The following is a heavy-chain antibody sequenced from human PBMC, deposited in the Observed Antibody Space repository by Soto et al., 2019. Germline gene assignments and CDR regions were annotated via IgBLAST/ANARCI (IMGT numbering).Heavy chain of an antibody. D-gene: IGHD6-19*01. J-gene: IGHJ4*02. Sequence: ASVKVSCKASGYTFTSYYMHWVRQAPGQGLEWMGIINPSGGSTSYAQKFQGRVTMTRDTSTSTVYMELSSLRSEDTAVYYCARDLGIKPYSSGWYLLTGGFDYWGQGTLVTVSS. CDR2: INPSGGST. CDR1: GYTFTSYY. CDR3: ARDLGIKPYSSGWYLLTGGFDY. V-gene: IGHV1-46*01.